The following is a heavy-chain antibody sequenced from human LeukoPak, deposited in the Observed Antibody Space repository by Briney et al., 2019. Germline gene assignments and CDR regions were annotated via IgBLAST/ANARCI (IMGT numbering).Heavy chain of an antibody. CDR3: VKDVSGYSDGTYFNH. J-gene: IGHJ4*02. D-gene: IGHD6-25*01. V-gene: IGHV3-30*02. Sequence: PGGSLRLSCAASGFTLSTYGMHWVRQAPGKGLEGVAFIGYDGSNKYYVDSVKGRFTISRDNSKNTLYLQMNSLIAEDTAIYICVKDVSGYSDGTYFNHRGQGSLVTVSS. CDR1: GFTLSTYG. CDR2: IGYDGSNK.